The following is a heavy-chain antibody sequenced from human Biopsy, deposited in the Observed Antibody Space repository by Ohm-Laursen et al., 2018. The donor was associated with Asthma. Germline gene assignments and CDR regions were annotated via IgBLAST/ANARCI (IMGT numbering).Heavy chain of an antibody. D-gene: IGHD6-19*01. CDR1: GFTVSRDH. CDR3: ARGDSSGWSHYYFGY. Sequence: SQRLSCAASGFTVSRDHMFWVRQAQGKGLERVSVVYIGVTSHTADSLRGRFTISRDFSKYTQHLHMHSLRVDDTAVYYCARGDSSGWSHYYFGYWGQGTLGTVSS. V-gene: IGHV3-53*01. J-gene: IGHJ4*02. CDR2: VYIGVTS.